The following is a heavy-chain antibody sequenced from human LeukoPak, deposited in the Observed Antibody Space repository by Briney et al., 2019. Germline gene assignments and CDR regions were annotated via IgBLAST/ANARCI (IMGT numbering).Heavy chain of an antibody. Sequence: GGSLRLSCAASGFTFSNNWMTWVRQAPGKGLEWVASVKKDASEKYHVDSVKGRFTISRDNAKNSLYLQMNSLRVEDTAVYYCARPVDYWGQGTLVTVSS. CDR2: VKKDASEK. CDR3: ARPVDY. V-gene: IGHV3-7*01. J-gene: IGHJ4*02. CDR1: GFTFSNNW.